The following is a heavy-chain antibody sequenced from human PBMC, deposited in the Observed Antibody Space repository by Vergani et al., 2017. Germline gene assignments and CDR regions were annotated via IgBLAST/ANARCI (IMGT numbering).Heavy chain of an antibody. D-gene: IGHD3-16*01. CDR1: GFTFSAYY. Sequence: QVQLVESGGGLVKPGGSLRLSCAASGFTFSAYYLSWIRQAPGKGLEWVSYISSSSSDKNYADSVKGRFTISRDNAKNSLYLQMNSLGAEDTAVYYCTREGGGDGSNFDYWGQGTLVTVSS. J-gene: IGHJ4*02. CDR2: ISSSSSDK. CDR3: TREGGGDGSNFDY. V-gene: IGHV3-11*05.